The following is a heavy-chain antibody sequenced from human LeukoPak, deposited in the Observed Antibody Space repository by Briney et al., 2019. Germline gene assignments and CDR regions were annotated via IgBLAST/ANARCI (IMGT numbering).Heavy chain of an antibody. CDR1: GFTFSSYW. CDR3: ARSGEGGSGSYYNVLPSVGFDY. Sequence: PGGSLRLSCAASGFTFSSYWMHWVRQAPGKGLVWVSRINSDGSSTSYADSVKGRFTISRDNAKNTLYLQMNSLRAEDTAVYYCARSGEGGSGSYYNVLPSVGFDYWGQGTLVTVSS. V-gene: IGHV3-74*01. CDR2: INSDGSST. D-gene: IGHD3-10*01. J-gene: IGHJ4*02.